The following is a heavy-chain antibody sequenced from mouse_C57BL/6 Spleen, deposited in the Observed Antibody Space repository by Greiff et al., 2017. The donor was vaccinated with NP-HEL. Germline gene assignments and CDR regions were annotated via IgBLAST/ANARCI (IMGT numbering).Heavy chain of an antibody. V-gene: IGHV1-69*01. CDR3: ASPRYGSRSHWYFDV. J-gene: IGHJ1*03. Sequence: VQLQQPGAELVMPGASVKLSCKASCYTFTSYWMHWVKQRPGQGLEWIGEIDPSDSYTNYNQKFKGKSTLTVDKSSSTAYMQLSSLTSEDSAVYYCASPRYGSRSHWYFDVWGTGTTVTVSS. CDR2: IDPSDSYT. D-gene: IGHD1-1*01. CDR1: CYTFTSYW.